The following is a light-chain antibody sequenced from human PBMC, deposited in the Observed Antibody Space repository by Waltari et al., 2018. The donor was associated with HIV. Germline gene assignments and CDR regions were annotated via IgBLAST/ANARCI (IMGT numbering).Light chain of an antibody. CDR3: AVWDDGLL. V-gene: IGLV1-44*01. CDR1: SSNVGTYT. CDR2: NDN. Sequence: QSVLTQSPSASGTPGQRVTIPCSGSSSNVGTYTVLWFQQVPRTAPKLLMYNDNQRPSGVPGRFSGSKSGTAASLTISGLQSEDEADYYCAVWDDGLLFGGGTKVTVL. J-gene: IGLJ2*01.